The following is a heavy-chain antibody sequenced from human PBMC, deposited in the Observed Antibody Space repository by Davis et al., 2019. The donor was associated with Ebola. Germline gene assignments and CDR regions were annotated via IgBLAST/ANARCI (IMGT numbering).Heavy chain of an antibody. V-gene: IGHV3-11*01. CDR2: ISSSGSTI. Sequence: PGGSLRLSCAASGFTFSDYYMSWIRQAPGKGLEWVSYISSSGSTIYYADSVKGRFTISRDNAKNSLYLQMNSLRAEDTAVYYCARDRFELWFRELSHGMDVWGQGTTVTVSS. D-gene: IGHD3-10*01. J-gene: IGHJ6*02. CDR3: ARDRFELWFRELSHGMDV. CDR1: GFTFSDYY.